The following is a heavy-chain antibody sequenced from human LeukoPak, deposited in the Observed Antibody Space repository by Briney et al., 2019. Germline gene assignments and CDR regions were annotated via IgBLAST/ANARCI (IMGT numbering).Heavy chain of an antibody. CDR1: GFTFSSYS. J-gene: IGHJ2*01. V-gene: IGHV3-48*01. CDR3: AKDRTVGASYWYFDL. Sequence: PGGSLRLSCAASGFTFSSYSMNWVRQAPGKGLEWVSYISSGSSTIYYADSVKGRFTISRDNAKNSLYLQMNTLRAEDTAIYYCAKDRTVGASYWYFDLWGRGTLVTVSS. CDR2: ISSGSSTI. D-gene: IGHD1-26*01.